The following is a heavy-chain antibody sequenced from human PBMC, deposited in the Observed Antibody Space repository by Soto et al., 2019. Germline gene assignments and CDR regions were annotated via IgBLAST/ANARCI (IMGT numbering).Heavy chain of an antibody. CDR1: GFTFSNYF. J-gene: IGHJ5*02. Sequence: GGSLRLSCAASGFTFSNYFMHWVRQVPGEGLVWVSRMSGDGKTISYADSVKGRFTISRDNTKNTLYLQMNSLRVEDTAVYYCARTYVPGIAGFDPWGQGTLVTVSS. D-gene: IGHD1-1*01. CDR2: MSGDGKTI. CDR3: ARTYVPGIAGFDP. V-gene: IGHV3-74*01.